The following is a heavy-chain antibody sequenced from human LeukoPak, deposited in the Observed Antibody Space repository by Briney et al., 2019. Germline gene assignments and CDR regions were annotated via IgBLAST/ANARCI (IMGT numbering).Heavy chain of an antibody. J-gene: IGHJ4*02. CDR1: GGSFSGYY. D-gene: IGHD3-9*01. Sequence: SETLSLTCAVYGGSFSGYYWSWIRQPPGKGLEWIGEINHSGSTNHNPSLKSRVTISVDTSKNQFSLKLGSVTAADTAVYYCARTNYDILTGYYMGDYWGQGTLVTVSS. CDR3: ARTNYDILTGYYMGDY. V-gene: IGHV4-34*01. CDR2: INHSGST.